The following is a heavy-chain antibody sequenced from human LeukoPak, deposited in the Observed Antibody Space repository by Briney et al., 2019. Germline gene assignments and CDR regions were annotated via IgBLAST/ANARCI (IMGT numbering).Heavy chain of an antibody. CDR1: GLIASSNY. V-gene: IGHV3-53*01. D-gene: IGHD5-24*01. Sequence: GGSLRLSCSFSGLIASSNYMAWVRQAPGQGLQWISFIYGGGNTLYADSVMGRFSISRDNSKTTLYLQMNSLRAEDTAVYYCATGGRSGMAFDFWGQGTLVTVSS. J-gene: IGHJ4*02. CDR2: IYGGGNT. CDR3: ATGGRSGMAFDF.